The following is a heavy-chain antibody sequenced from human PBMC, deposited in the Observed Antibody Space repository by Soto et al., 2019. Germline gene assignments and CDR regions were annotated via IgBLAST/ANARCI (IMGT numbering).Heavy chain of an antibody. J-gene: IGHJ4*02. CDR2: INPSGGST. CDR3: ARGEVAVAVSRPHFDY. D-gene: IGHD6-19*01. Sequence: GASVKVSCKASGYTFTSYYMHWVRQAPGQGLEWMGIINPSGGSTSYAQKFQGRVTMTRDTSTSTVYMELSSLRSEDTAVYYCARGEVAVAVSRPHFDYWGQGTLVSVSS. V-gene: IGHV1-46*01. CDR1: GYTFTSYY.